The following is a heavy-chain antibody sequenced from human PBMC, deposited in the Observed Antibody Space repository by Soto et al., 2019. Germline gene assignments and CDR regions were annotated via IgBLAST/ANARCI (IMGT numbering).Heavy chain of an antibody. D-gene: IGHD2-15*01. CDR1: GFTFSSHA. J-gene: IGHJ4*02. CDR3: VRTSLVVAAATREDY. V-gene: IGHV3-74*01. CDR2: INGDGSST. Sequence: GGSLRLSCAASGFTFSSHAMHWVRQAPGKGLVWVSRINGDGSSTSYADSVKGRFTISRDNAKNTLYLQMNSLRAEDTAVYYCVRTSLVVAAATREDYWGQGTLVTVSS.